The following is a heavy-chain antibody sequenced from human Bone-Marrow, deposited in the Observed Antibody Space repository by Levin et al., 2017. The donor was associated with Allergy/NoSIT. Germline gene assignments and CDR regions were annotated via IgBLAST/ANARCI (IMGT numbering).Heavy chain of an antibody. J-gene: IGHJ4*02. Sequence: GGSLRLSCAASGFSFTKVWMTWVRQAPGKGLEWVGRIKSETDGGTIDYAAPVKGSFTISRDDSRSTLHLQMNSLKTEDTAVYYCTTEVWARSIRHDYWGQGTLVTVSS. D-gene: IGHD2-21*01. CDR2: IKSETDGGTI. CDR3: TTEVWARSIRHDY. V-gene: IGHV3-15*01. CDR1: GFSFTKVW.